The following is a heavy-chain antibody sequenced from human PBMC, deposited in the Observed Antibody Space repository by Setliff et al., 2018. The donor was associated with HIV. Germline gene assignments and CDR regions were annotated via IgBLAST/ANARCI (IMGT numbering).Heavy chain of an antibody. D-gene: IGHD3-16*01. Sequence: GGSLRLSCVASGLTFSNYAMSWVRQAPGKGLEWVAGISGGERTFYADSVKGRFTISRDNSKNTVYLQMNSLRAEDTAEYYCAKELAESGLGYVDSWGRGILVTVSS. CDR2: ISGGERT. V-gene: IGHV3-23*01. J-gene: IGHJ4*02. CDR1: GLTFSNYA. CDR3: AKELAESGLGYVDS.